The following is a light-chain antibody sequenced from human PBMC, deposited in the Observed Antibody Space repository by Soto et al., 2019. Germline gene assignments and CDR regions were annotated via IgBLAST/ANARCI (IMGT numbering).Light chain of an antibody. J-gene: IGLJ1*01. CDR2: DVS. CDR1: RSAIGTYNY. Sequence: QSVLTQPASVSGSPGQSITISCTGTRSAIGTYNYVSWYQQHPGKAPRLVIYDVSNLPSGVSNRFSGSKSGNTASLTIAGLQSEDEADYYCKSYTSSTSFVFGTGTKVTVL. CDR3: KSYTSSTSFV. V-gene: IGLV2-14*01.